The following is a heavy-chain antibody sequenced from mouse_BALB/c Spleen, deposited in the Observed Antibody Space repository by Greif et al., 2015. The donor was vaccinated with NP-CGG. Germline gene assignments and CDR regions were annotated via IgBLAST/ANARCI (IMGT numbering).Heavy chain of an antibody. CDR3: TRLRRKEKYYAMDY. CDR2: INPSNGGT. CDR1: GYTFTSYY. V-gene: IGHV1S81*02. J-gene: IGHJ4*01. Sequence: QVQLKDSGAELVKPGASVKLSCKASGYTFTSYYMYWVKQRPGQGLEWIGEINPSNGGTNFNEKFKSKATLTVDKSSSTAYMQLSSLTSEDSAVYYCTRLRRKEKYYAMDYWGQGTSVTVSS.